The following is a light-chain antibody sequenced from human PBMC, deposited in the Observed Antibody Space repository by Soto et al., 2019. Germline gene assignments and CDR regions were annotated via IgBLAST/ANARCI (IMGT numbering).Light chain of an antibody. V-gene: IGLV2-14*01. Sequence: QSALTQPASVSGSPGQSITISFSGSGSDIGTYNFVSWYQHHPGRAPKIIISEVANRPSGVSDRFSGSKSGSLASLTISGLQADDEAVYYCSSYTNTGTLVVFGVGTKLTVL. CDR1: GSDIGTYNF. J-gene: IGLJ3*02. CDR2: EVA. CDR3: SSYTNTGTLVV.